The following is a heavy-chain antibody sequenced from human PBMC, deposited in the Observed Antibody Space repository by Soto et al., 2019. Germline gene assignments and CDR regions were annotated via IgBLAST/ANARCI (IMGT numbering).Heavy chain of an antibody. CDR1: GYIFTGHY. J-gene: IGHJ4*02. Sequence: ASVKVSCKASGYIFTGHYMHWVRQAPGQGLEWMGWINPNSGDTNYTQKFQGRVTMTRDTSISTAYMELSRLRSDDTAVYYCATSRISIAVADETAYYFDYWGQGTPVTVSS. V-gene: IGHV1-2*02. CDR2: INPNSGDT. CDR3: ATSRISIAVADETAYYFDY. D-gene: IGHD6-19*01.